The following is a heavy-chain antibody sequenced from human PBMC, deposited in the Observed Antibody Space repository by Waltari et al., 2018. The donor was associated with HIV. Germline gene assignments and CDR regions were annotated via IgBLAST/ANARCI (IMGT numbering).Heavy chain of an antibody. CDR2: ISGSGGST. D-gene: IGHD6-19*01. Sequence: VELLESGGGLVQPGGSLGLSRAAPGFPFRSFAMSWVRQAPGKGLEWVSAISGSGGSTYYADCVKGRFTISRDNSKNTLYLQMNSLRAEDTAVYYCAFPLYSSDWGQGTLVTVSS. CDR1: GFPFRSFA. J-gene: IGHJ4*02. V-gene: IGHV3-23*01. CDR3: AFPLYSSD.